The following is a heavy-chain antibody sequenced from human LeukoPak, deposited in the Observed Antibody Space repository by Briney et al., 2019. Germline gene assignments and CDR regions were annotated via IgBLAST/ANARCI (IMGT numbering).Heavy chain of an antibody. CDR1: GQTFSSYG. CDR3: ATGYPKRRPSDMLTVPLFDY. Sequence: GASVKVSCKTSGQTFSSYGFSWVRQAPGQGLEWMGWISGYNGNTKFEEKFQDRVTMTTDTFTNTAYMELRSLRSDDTATYYCATGYPKRRPSDMLTVPLFDYWGQGSLVIVSS. J-gene: IGHJ4*02. V-gene: IGHV1-18*01. CDR2: ISGYNGNT. D-gene: IGHD3-9*01.